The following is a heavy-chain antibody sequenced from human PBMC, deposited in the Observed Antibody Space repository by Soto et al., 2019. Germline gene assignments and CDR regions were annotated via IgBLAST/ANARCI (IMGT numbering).Heavy chain of an antibody. CDR1: GGSFSGYY. CDR3: ARVKLIPRQIIDY. V-gene: IGHV4-34*01. Sequence: SETLSLTCAVYGGSFSGYYWSWIRQPPGKGLEWIGEINHSGSTNYNPSLKSRVTISVDTSKNQFSLKLSSVTAADTAVYYCARVKLIPRQIIDYWGQGTLVTVSS. CDR2: INHSGST. D-gene: IGHD2-15*01. J-gene: IGHJ4*02.